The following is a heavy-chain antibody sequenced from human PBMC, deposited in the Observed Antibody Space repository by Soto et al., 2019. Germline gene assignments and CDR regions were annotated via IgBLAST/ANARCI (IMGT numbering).Heavy chain of an antibody. CDR3: ARGVYGSGNYYTGPSAFDI. CDR2: TIPVFNTA. J-gene: IGHJ3*02. D-gene: IGHD3-10*01. CDR1: GGTLSDHG. V-gene: IGHV1-69*06. Sequence: QVQLEQSGAEVKKPGSSVKVSCKASGGTLSDHGVAWLRQAPGQGLEWMGGTIPVFNTAKYAQKFQGRVNVTADKFTNIAYMELNSLRSEDTAFYFCARGVYGSGNYYTGPSAFDIWGQGTMVIVSS.